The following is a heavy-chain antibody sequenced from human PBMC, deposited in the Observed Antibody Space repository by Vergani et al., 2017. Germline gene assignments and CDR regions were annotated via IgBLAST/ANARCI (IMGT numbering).Heavy chain of an antibody. D-gene: IGHD3-10*01. CDR2: TRNKANSYTT. J-gene: IGHJ4*02. Sequence: EVQLVESGGGLVQPGGSLRLSCAASGFTFSDHYMDWVRQAPGKGLEWVGRTRNKANSYTTEYAASVKGRFTISRDDSKNSLYLQMNSLKTEDTAVYYCSITMVRGASVDYWGQGTLVTVSS. V-gene: IGHV3-72*01. CDR3: SITMVRGASVDY. CDR1: GFTFSDHY.